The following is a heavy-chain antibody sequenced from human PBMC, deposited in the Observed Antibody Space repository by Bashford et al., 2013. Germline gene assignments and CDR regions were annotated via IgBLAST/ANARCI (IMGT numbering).Heavy chain of an antibody. Sequence: GGSLRLSCAASGFTFTDYSMNWVRQAPGKGLEWVAYIDTSGNYIHYADSVKGRFTISKDNSRDTVYLQMNRLTADDTAVYYCAKDVAGFTPADWGQGTLVTVSS. CDR2: IDTSGNYI. CDR1: GFTFTDYS. V-gene: IGHV3-21*04. J-gene: IGHJ4*02. D-gene: IGHD2-21*01. CDR3: AKDVAGFTPAD.